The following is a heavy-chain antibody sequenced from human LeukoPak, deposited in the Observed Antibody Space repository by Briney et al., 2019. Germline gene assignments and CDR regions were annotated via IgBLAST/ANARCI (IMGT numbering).Heavy chain of an antibody. V-gene: IGHV4-4*07. CDR3: ARGRGPYTDYYYYGMDV. CDR1: GGSISSYY. D-gene: IGHD4-11*01. Sequence: SETLSLTCTVSGGSISSYYWSWIRQPAGKGLEWIGRIYTSGSTNYNPSLKSRVTMSVDTSKNQFSLKLSSVTAADTAVYYCARGRGPYTDYYYYGMDVWGQGTTVTVSS. J-gene: IGHJ6*02. CDR2: IYTSGST.